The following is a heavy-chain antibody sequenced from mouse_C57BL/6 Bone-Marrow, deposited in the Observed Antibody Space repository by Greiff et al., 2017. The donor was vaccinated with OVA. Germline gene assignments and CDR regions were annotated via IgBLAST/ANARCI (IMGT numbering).Heavy chain of an antibody. V-gene: IGHV1-26*01. Sequence: EVQLQQSGPELVKPGASVKISCKASGYTFTDYYMNWVKQSHGKSLEWIGDINPNNGGTSYNQKFKGKATLTVDKSSSTAYMELRSLTSEDSAVYYCASSPPFAYWGQGTLVTVSA. J-gene: IGHJ3*01. CDR2: INPNNGGT. CDR3: ASSPPFAY. D-gene: IGHD6-1*01. CDR1: GYTFTDYY.